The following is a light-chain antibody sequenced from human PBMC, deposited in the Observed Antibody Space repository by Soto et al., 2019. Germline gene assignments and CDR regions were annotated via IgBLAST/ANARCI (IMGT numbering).Light chain of an antibody. Sequence: AIGMIQSPSSLSASTGDRVTITCRASQAIRSYLAWYQQKPGKAPKLLIYAASTLQSAVPSRFSGSESGTDFTLTISCLQSEDFATDYCQQYYSYPLTFGGGTKVEIK. V-gene: IGKV1-8*01. CDR2: AAS. CDR3: QQYYSYPLT. CDR1: QAIRSY. J-gene: IGKJ4*01.